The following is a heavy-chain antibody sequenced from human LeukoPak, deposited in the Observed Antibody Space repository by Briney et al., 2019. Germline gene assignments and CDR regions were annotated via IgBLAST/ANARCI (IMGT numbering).Heavy chain of an antibody. Sequence: PSQTLSLTCTVSGGSISSGGYFWSWIRQPAGKGLEWIGRIYTSGNTNYNPSLNSRVTISVDTSTNQFSLRLTSVTAADTAVYYCATCCSHTSCYTGGGFQHWGQGTLVTVSS. D-gene: IGHD2-2*02. J-gene: IGHJ1*01. CDR3: ATCCSHTSCYTGGGFQH. CDR1: GGSISSGGYF. CDR2: IYTSGNT. V-gene: IGHV4-61*02.